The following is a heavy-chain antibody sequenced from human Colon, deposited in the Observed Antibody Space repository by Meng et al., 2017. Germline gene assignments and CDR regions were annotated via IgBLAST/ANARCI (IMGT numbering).Heavy chain of an antibody. CDR2: IYHSGTT. Sequence: QVHLGCSGPVPVTPSGILSLDFVRPGGSCTSDTWLSRVLQPPGKGLDRIGEIYHSGTTNYNASLKSRVTTSVYTSNNQFSLNLSSLTAAVTPTYYCVSRPAAFRTYYFDYWGQGTLVTVSS. CDR3: VSRPAAFRTYYFDY. J-gene: IGHJ4*02. CDR1: GGSCTSDTW. D-gene: IGHD2-21*02. V-gene: IGHV4-4*02.